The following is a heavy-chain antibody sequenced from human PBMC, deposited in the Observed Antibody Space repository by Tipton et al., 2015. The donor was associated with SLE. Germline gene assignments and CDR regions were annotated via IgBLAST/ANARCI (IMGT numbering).Heavy chain of an antibody. Sequence: TLSLTCTVSGDSISSSNYYWSWIRQHPGKDLEWIGYIYRSGATYYNPSLESRLAILLDTSKNQFSLRLSSVTAADTAVYYCARRLRRGGAFDIWGKGTMVTVSS. J-gene: IGHJ3*02. CDR2: IYRSGAT. CDR1: GDSISSSNYY. D-gene: IGHD4-17*01. CDR3: ARRLRRGGAFDI. V-gene: IGHV4-31*03.